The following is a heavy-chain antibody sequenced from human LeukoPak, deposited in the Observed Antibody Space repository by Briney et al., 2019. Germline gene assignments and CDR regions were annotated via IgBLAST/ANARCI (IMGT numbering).Heavy chain of an antibody. V-gene: IGHV1-2*06. CDR1: EYSFTDFY. Sequence: ASVKVSCKPSEYSFTDFYMHWVRQAPGQRLEWMRRINPNSGGTKYAQKFQGSVTMTRDRSISTAYMRLSRLRSDDTAVYYCASSGGDYCSNGVCWADYWGQGTLVTVSS. CDR3: ASSGGDYCSNGVCWADY. CDR2: INPNSGGT. J-gene: IGHJ4*02. D-gene: IGHD2-8*01.